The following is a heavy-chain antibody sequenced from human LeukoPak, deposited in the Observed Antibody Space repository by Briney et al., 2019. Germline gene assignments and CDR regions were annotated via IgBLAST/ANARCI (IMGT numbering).Heavy chain of an antibody. Sequence: GGSLRLSCAASGFTFSSYSMNWVRQAPGKGLEWVSSISSSSSYIYYADSVKGRFTISRDNAKNSLYLQMNSLRAEDTAVYYCARATPTKYYYDSSGYRIDAFDIWGQGTMVTVSS. CDR1: GFTFSSYS. V-gene: IGHV3-21*01. J-gene: IGHJ3*02. D-gene: IGHD3-22*01. CDR3: ARATPTKYYYDSSGYRIDAFDI. CDR2: ISSSSSYI.